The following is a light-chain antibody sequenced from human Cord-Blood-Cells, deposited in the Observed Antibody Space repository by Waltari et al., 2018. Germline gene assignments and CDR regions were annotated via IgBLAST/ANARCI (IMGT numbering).Light chain of an antibody. V-gene: IGKV1-39*01. CDR2: AAS. CDR3: QQSYSTPVWT. Sequence: DIQMTQSPSSLSASVGDRVTITCRASQSISSYLNRYQQKPEKAPKLLIYAASSLQSGVPSRFSGSGYGTDFTLTISSLQPEDFATYYCQQSYSTPVWTFGQGTKVEIK. J-gene: IGKJ1*01. CDR1: QSISSY.